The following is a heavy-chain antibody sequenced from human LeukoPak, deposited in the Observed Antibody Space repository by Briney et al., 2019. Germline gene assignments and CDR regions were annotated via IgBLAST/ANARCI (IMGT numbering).Heavy chain of an antibody. CDR2: IYHSGST. CDR3: AREVGATRGFDY. V-gene: IGHV4-38-2*02. D-gene: IGHD1-26*01. J-gene: IGHJ4*02. CDR1: GYSISSGYY. Sequence: SETLSLTCTVSGYSISSGYYWGWIRQPPGKGLEWIGSIYHSGSTYYNPSLKSRVTISVDTSKNQFSLKLSSVTAADTAVYYCAREVGATRGFDYWGQGTLVSVSS.